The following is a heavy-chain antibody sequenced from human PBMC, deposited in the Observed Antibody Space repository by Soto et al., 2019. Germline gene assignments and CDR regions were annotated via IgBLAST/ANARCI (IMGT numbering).Heavy chain of an antibody. CDR2: ISYDGSNK. D-gene: IGHD6-19*01. Sequence: VGSLRLSCAASGFTFSSYAMHWVRQAPGKGLEWVAVISYDGSNKYYADSVKGRFTISRDNSKNTLYLQMNSLRAEDTAVYYCARGIAVLIYYYGMDVWGQGTTVTVSS. J-gene: IGHJ6*02. V-gene: IGHV3-30-3*01. CDR3: ARGIAVLIYYYGMDV. CDR1: GFTFSSYA.